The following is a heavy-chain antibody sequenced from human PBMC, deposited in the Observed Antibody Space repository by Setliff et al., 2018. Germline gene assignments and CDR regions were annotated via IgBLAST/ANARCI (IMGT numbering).Heavy chain of an antibody. D-gene: IGHD2-8*01. CDR3: SRLVRYCTTTTCQRLSGGEY. J-gene: IGHJ4*02. CDR2: IFPKTGNT. CDR1: GHTLIGYY. V-gene: IGHV1-18*04. Sequence: ASVKVSCKTSGHTLIGYYFHWVRQAPGQGLEWMGWIFPKTGNTNYAYKVQGRVTMTTDTSTGTAYMELRNLRSDDTAVYYCSRLVRYCTTTTCQRLSGGEYWGQGTLVTVSS.